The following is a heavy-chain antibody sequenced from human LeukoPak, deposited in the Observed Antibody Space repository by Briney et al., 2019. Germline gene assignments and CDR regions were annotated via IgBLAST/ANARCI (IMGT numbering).Heavy chain of an antibody. CDR2: ISAYNGNT. CDR3: ARGPFPVVAASPYNWFDP. CDR1: GYTFTSYG. D-gene: IGHD2-15*01. J-gene: IGHJ5*02. V-gene: IGHV1-18*01. Sequence: ASVKVSCKASGYTFTSYGISWVRQAPGQGLEWMGWISAYNGNTNYAQKLQGRVTMTTDTSTSTVYMELRSLRSDDTAVYYCARGPFPVVAASPYNWFDPWGQGTLVTVSS.